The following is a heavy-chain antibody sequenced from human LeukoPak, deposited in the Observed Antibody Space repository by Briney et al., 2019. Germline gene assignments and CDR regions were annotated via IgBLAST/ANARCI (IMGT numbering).Heavy chain of an antibody. V-gene: IGHV1-18*01. Sequence: ASVKVSCKASGYTFTSYGISWVRQAPGHGLEWMGWISAYNGNTNYAQKLQGRVTMTTDTSTSTAYMELRSLRSDDTAVYYCARDLRRYDSSGYYYYWGQGTLVTVSS. D-gene: IGHD3-22*01. CDR2: ISAYNGNT. CDR1: GYTFTSYG. CDR3: ARDLRRYDSSGYYYY. J-gene: IGHJ4*02.